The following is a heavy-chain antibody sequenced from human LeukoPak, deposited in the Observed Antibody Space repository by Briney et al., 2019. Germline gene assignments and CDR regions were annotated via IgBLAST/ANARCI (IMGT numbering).Heavy chain of an antibody. CDR2: INPSGGST. J-gene: IGHJ4*02. CDR3: ARYCSSPPGGFDY. V-gene: IGHV1-46*01. CDR1: GYTFTSYY. Sequence: ASVKDSCKASGYTFTSYYMHWVRQAPGQRLEWMGIINPSGGSTNYAQKFQGRVTMTRDTSTSTVYLELSSLRSEDTAVYYCARYCSSPPGGFDYWGQGTLVTVSS. D-gene: IGHD6-6*01.